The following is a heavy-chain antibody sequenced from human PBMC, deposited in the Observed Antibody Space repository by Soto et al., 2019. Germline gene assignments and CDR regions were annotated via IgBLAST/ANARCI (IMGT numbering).Heavy chain of an antibody. J-gene: IGHJ4*02. Sequence: SETLSLTCAVYGGSFSGYYWSWIRQPPGKGLEWIGEINHSGSTNYNPSLKSRVTISVDTSKNQFSLKLSSVTAADTAVYYCARGFPVSWDYGDSDSDYWGQGTLVTVSS. CDR1: GGSFSGYY. V-gene: IGHV4-34*01. CDR3: ARGFPVSWDYGDSDSDY. CDR2: INHSGST. D-gene: IGHD4-17*01.